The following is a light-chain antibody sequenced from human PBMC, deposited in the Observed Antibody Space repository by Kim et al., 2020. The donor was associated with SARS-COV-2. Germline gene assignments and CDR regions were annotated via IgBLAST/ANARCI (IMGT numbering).Light chain of an antibody. CDR3: QERSNWPPIT. CDR1: QSVSSY. J-gene: IGKJ5*01. CDR2: AAS. V-gene: IGKV3-11*01. Sequence: SPGERATLSCGASQSVSSYLAWYQQKPGQAPRLLIYAASNRATGIPARFSGSGSGTDFTLTISSLEPEDFAVYYCQERSNWPPITFGQGTRLEIK.